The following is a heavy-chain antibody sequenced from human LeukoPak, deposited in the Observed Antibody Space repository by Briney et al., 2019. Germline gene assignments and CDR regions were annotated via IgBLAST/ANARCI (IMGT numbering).Heavy chain of an antibody. J-gene: IGHJ4*02. D-gene: IGHD1/OR15-1a*01. CDR3: ARDSIRNNALDY. Sequence: ASVKVPCKASGYSFTAYGITWMRQAPGQGLEWMGIINPSGGSTSYAQKFQGRVTMTRDTSTSTVYMELSSLRSEDTAVYYCARDSIRNNALDYWGQGTLVTVSS. CDR1: GYSFTAYG. V-gene: IGHV1-46*01. CDR2: INPSGGST.